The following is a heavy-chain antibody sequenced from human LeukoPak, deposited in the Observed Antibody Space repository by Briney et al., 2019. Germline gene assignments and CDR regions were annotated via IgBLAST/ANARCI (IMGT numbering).Heavy chain of an antibody. CDR2: ISGSGGST. CDR3: TKDRSTARSYYHDY. Sequence: GGSLRLSCAASGFTFTSYGMSWVRQAPGKGLEWVSAISGSGGSTYHADSVKGRFTISRDNSKNTLYLQVNNLRAEDTAVYYCTKDRSTARSYYHDYWGQGTLVTVSS. V-gene: IGHV3-23*01. CDR1: GFTFTSYG. D-gene: IGHD6-6*01. J-gene: IGHJ4*02.